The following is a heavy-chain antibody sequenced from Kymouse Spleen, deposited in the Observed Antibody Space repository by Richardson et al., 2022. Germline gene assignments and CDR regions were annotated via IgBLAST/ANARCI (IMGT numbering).Heavy chain of an antibody. CDR1: GGSFSGYY. D-gene: IGHD2-2*02. V-gene: IGHV4-34*01. Sequence: QVQLQQWGAGLLKPSETLSLTCAVYGGSFSGYYWSWIRQPPGKGLEWIGEINHSGSTNYNPSLKSRVTISVDTSKNQFSLKLSSVTAADTAVYYCARVYCSSTSCYLGWFDPWGQGTLVTVSS. J-gene: IGHJ5*02. CDR3: ARVYCSSTSCYLGWFDP. CDR2: INHSGST.